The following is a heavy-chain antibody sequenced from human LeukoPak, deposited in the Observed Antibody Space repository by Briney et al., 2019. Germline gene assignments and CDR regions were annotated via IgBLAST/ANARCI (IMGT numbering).Heavy chain of an antibody. CDR3: AKAADYDSSGPLGY. Sequence: GGSLGLSCAASGFTFSSYAMSWVRQAPGKGLEWVSAISGSGGSTYYADSVKGRFTISRDNSKNTLYLQMNSLRAEDTAVYYCAKAADYDSSGPLGYWGQGTLVTVSS. D-gene: IGHD3-22*01. CDR1: GFTFSSYA. J-gene: IGHJ4*02. CDR2: ISGSGGST. V-gene: IGHV3-23*01.